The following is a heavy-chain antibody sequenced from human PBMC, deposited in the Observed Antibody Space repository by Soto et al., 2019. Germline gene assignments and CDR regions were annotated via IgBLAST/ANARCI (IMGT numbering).Heavy chain of an antibody. CDR3: GRDDYGIFPY. D-gene: IGHD3-10*01. CDR2: IDPKNGGT. V-gene: IGHV1-2*02. J-gene: IGHJ4*02. Sequence: QVQLVQSGTEVKKPGASVKVSCQVSGYSISAYYIHWVRQAPGQGLEWMGWIDPKNGGTVSAQKFQGRLTMTRDPSISTVYMDLSGLTSDDTALYYCGRDDYGIFPYWGQGSLVTVSS. CDR1: GYSISAYY.